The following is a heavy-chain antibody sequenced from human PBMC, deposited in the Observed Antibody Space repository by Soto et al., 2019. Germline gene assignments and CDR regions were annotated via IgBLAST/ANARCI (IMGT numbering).Heavy chain of an antibody. CDR3: ARGTYYPGGNGYYYFDS. CDR1: GXALSSET. D-gene: IGHD3-22*01. J-gene: IGHJ4*02. V-gene: IGHV3-48*02. CDR2: ISRTSNTV. Sequence: GSLRHPCAASGXALSSETMIWPRQATGKGLEWSSFISRTSNTVYYVGSVKGRFTNSRDNGKNGMYWQMNDLRHEDTAVYYSARGTYYPGGNGYYYFDSWGKGTLVTVS.